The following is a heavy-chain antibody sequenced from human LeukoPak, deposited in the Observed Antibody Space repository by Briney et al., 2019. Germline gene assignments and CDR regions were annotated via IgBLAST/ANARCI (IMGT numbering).Heavy chain of an antibody. V-gene: IGHV3-48*01. CDR2: ISSSSSTI. J-gene: IGHJ4*02. Sequence: GGSLRLSCAASGFTFSSYSMNWVRQAPGKGLEWVSYISSSSSTIYYADSVKGRFTISRDNAKNSLYLQMNSLRAEDTAVYYCARDPNWNDGDYWGQGTLVTVSS. CDR3: ARDPNWNDGDY. CDR1: GFTFSSYS. D-gene: IGHD1-1*01.